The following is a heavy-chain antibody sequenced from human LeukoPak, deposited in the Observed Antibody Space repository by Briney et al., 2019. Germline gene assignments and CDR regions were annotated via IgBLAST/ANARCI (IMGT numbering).Heavy chain of an antibody. D-gene: IGHD2-2*01. V-gene: IGHV1-69*01. Sequence: GASVKVSCKASGGTFSSYAISWVRQAPGQGLEWMGGIIPIFGTANYAQKFQGRVTITADESTSTAYMELSSLRSEDTAVHYCARRVVVPAAMRFDWFDPWGQGTLVTVSS. CDR2: IIPIFGTA. CDR1: GGTFSSYA. CDR3: ARRVVVPAAMRFDWFDP. J-gene: IGHJ5*02.